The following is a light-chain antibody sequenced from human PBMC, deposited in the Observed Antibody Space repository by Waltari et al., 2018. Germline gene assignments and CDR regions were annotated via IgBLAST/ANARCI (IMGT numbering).Light chain of an antibody. CDR2: DVT. CDR3: NSYTSSSTLWV. J-gene: IGLJ3*02. Sequence: QSALTQPASVSGPPGQSTTIPCTGTSSDVGGYHSVSWYQRHPGKAPKLMIYDVTKRPSGVSDRFSGSKSGNMASLTISGLQAEDEADYYCNSYTSSSTLWVFGGGTKLTVL. CDR1: SSDVGGYHS. V-gene: IGLV2-14*01.